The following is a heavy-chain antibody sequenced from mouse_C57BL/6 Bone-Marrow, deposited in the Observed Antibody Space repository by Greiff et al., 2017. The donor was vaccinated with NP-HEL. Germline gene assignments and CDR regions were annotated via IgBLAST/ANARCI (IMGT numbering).Heavy chain of an antibody. CDR2: IDPSDSYT. CDR3: ARPLRLRRGFAY. V-gene: IGHV1-69*01. J-gene: IGHJ3*01. Sequence: VQLQQPGAELVMPGASVKLSCKASGYTFTSYWMHWVKQRPGQGLEWIGEIDPSDSYTNYNQKFKGKSTLTVDKSSSTAYMQLSSLTSEDSAVYYCARPLRLRRGFAYWGQGTLVTVSA. D-gene: IGHD2-4*01. CDR1: GYTFTSYW.